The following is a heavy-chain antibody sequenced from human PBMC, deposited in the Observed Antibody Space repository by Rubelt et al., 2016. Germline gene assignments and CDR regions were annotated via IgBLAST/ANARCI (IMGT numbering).Heavy chain of an antibody. D-gene: IGHD4-11*01. J-gene: IGHJ4*02. Sequence: QVQLVESGGGLVKPGGSLRLSCAASGFTFSDYYMSWIRQAPGKGLEWVSYISSSSSYTNYADSVKGRFTISRDNAKNSLYLQMNSLRAEDTAVYYCARDPEFHYSNYDDDYWGQGTLVTVSS. CDR2: ISSSSSYT. CDR1: GFTFSDYY. V-gene: IGHV3-11*06. CDR3: ARDPEFHYSNYDDDY.